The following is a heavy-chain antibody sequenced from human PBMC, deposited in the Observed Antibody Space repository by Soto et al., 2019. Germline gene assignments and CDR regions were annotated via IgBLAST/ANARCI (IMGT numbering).Heavy chain of an antibody. CDR3: TRHADIVVVPAASLYYYYGMDV. J-gene: IGHJ6*02. CDR1: GFTFSGSA. Sequence: GGSLRLSCAASGFTFSGSAIHWVRQASGKGLEWVGRIRSKANSYATAYAASVKGRFTISRDDSKNTAYLQMNSLKTEDTAVYYCTRHADIVVVPAASLYYYYGMDVWGQGTTVTVSS. V-gene: IGHV3-73*01. CDR2: IRSKANSYAT. D-gene: IGHD2-2*01.